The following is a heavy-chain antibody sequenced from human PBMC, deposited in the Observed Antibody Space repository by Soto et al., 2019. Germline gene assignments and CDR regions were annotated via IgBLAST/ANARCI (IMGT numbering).Heavy chain of an antibody. CDR2: IYYSGST. V-gene: IGHV4-31*03. J-gene: IGHJ4*02. D-gene: IGHD2-21*02. Sequence: SETLSLTCTVSGGSISSGGYYWSWIRQHPGKGLEWIGYIYYSGSTYYNPSLKSRVTISGDTSKNQFSLKLSSVTAADTAVYYCARDPKGEYGGNSGYFDYWGQGTLVTVSS. CDR1: GGSISSGGYY. CDR3: ARDPKGEYGGNSGYFDY.